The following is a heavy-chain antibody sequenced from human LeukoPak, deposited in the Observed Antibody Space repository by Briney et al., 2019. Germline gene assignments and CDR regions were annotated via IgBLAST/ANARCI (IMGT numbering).Heavy chain of an antibody. Sequence: SETLSLTCAVYGGSFSGYYWSWIRQPPGKGLEWIGEINHSGSTNYNPSLKSRVTISVDTSKNQFSLKLSSVTAADTAVYYCARTRGRIMITFGGIHFDYWGQGTLVTVSS. J-gene: IGHJ4*02. CDR3: ARTRGRIMITFGGIHFDY. CDR1: GGSFSGYY. V-gene: IGHV4-34*01. D-gene: IGHD3-16*01. CDR2: INHSGST.